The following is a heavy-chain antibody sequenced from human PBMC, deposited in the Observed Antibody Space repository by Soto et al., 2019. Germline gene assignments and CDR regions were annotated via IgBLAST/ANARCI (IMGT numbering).Heavy chain of an antibody. D-gene: IGHD6-6*01. J-gene: IGHJ5*01. CDR3: ARGGAARNLDS. Sequence: ASVKVSCKTSGYTFTNFALSWVRQAPGQGLEWIGFVSANNGFTHFAQKFQGRVSVKTDTSTSTVYLDLRSLSSDDTAVYYCARGGAARNLDSWGQGPPVTVSS. CDR2: VSANNGFT. V-gene: IGHV1-18*01. CDR1: GYTFTNFA.